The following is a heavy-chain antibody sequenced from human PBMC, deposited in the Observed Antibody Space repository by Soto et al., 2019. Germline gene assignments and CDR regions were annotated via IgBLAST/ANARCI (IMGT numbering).Heavy chain of an antibody. CDR1: GDSVSSNSAA. J-gene: IGHJ3*02. CDR3: ANIVAAGTNAFDI. Sequence: QVQLQQSGPGLVKPSQTLSLTCAISGDSVSSNSAAWNWIRQSPLRGLEWLGRTYYRSKWYNDYAVFVKSRITNQPDTSNNQFSLQLNSVTPEDTAVYYCANIVAAGTNAFDIWGQGTMVTVS. D-gene: IGHD6-13*01. V-gene: IGHV6-1*01. CDR2: TYYRSKWYN.